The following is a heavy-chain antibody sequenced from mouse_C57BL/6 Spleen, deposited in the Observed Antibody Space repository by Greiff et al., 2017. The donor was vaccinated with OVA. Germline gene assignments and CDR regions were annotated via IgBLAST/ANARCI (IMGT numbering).Heavy chain of an antibody. CDR1: GFNIKNTY. CDR3: ARSYYDYDEGLYAMDY. Sequence: SVAELVRPGASVKLSCTASGFNIKNTYMHWVKQRPEQGLEWIGRIDPANGNTKYAPKFQGKATITADTSSNTAYLQLSSLTSEDTAIYYCARSYYDYDEGLYAMDYWGQGTSVTVSS. V-gene: IGHV14-3*01. CDR2: IDPANGNT. D-gene: IGHD2-4*01. J-gene: IGHJ4*01.